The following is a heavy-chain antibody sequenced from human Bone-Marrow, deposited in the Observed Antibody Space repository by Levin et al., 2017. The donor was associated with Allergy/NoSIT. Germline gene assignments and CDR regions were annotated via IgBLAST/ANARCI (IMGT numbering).Heavy chain of an antibody. D-gene: IGHD6-19*01. CDR3: ARDLSAGWYSSVV. CDR1: GYAFTSYG. J-gene: IGHJ4*02. V-gene: IGHV1-18*01. CDR2: ISPYDDDT. Sequence: GESLKISCKASGYAFTSYGISWVRQAPGQGLEWMGWISPYDDDTKYAQNFQGRVTMTTDTSTNIAYMELRSLTSDDTAVYYCARDLSAGWYSSVVWGQGTLVTVSS.